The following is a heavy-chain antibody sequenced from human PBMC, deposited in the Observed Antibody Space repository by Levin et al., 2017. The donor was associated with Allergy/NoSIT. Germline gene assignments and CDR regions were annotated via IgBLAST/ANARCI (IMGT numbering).Heavy chain of an antibody. Sequence: SETLSLTCTVSGGSISSYYWSWIRQPPGKGLEWIGYIYYSGSTNYNPSLKSRVTISVDTSKNQFSLKLSSVTAADTAVYYCARLGDPYYYDSSGYPYFDYWGQGTLVTVSS. CDR2: IYYSGST. D-gene: IGHD3-22*01. CDR1: GGSISSYY. J-gene: IGHJ4*02. V-gene: IGHV4-59*08. CDR3: ARLGDPYYYDSSGYPYFDY.